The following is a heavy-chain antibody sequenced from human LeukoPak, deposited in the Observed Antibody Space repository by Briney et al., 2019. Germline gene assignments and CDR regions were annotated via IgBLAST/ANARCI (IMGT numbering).Heavy chain of an antibody. V-gene: IGHV3-33*01. D-gene: IGHD1-26*01. CDR1: GFTFSSYG. J-gene: IGHJ4*02. CDR3: ARASNLIVSGIDY. Sequence: SGGSLRLSCAASGFTFSSYGMHWVRQAPGKGLEWVAVIWYDGSNKYYADSVKGRFTISRDNSKNTLYLQMNSLRAEDTAVYYYARASNLIVSGIDYWGQGTLVTVSS. CDR2: IWYDGSNK.